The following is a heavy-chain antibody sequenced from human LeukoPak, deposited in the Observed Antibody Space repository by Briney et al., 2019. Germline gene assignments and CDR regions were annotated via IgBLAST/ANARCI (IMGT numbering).Heavy chain of an antibody. V-gene: IGHV1-69*06. CDR1: GGTFSSYA. Sequence: ASVKVSCKASGGTFSSYAINWVRQAPGQGLEWMGGIIPIFGTRNYAQKFQGRVTITADKSTTTAYMELSSLRSEDTAVYYCARALSGELGDWIDPWGQGTLVTVSS. CDR2: IIPIFGTR. CDR3: ARALSGELGDWIDP. D-gene: IGHD1-26*01. J-gene: IGHJ5*02.